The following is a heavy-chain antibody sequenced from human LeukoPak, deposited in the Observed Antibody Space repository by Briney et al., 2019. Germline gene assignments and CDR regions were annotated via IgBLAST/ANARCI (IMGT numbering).Heavy chain of an antibody. J-gene: IGHJ3*02. CDR2: ISWNSGSI. Sequence: GGSLRLSCAASGFTFDDYAMHWVRQAPGKGLEWVLGISWNSGSIGYADSVKGRFTISRDNAKNSLYLQMNSLRAEDTALYYCAKGFDSYYGSGSHTNDAFDIWGQGTMVTVSS. V-gene: IGHV3-9*01. CDR3: AKGFDSYYGSGSHTNDAFDI. D-gene: IGHD3-10*01. CDR1: GFTFDDYA.